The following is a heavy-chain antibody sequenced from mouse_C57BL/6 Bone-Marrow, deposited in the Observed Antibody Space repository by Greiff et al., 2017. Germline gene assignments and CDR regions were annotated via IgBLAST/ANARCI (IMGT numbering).Heavy chain of an antibody. V-gene: IGHV1-47*01. J-gene: IGHJ3*01. CDR1: GYTFTTYP. CDR3: ARHYDYDPAWFAY. CDR2: FHPYNDDT. D-gene: IGHD2-4*01. Sequence: QVQLQQSGAELVKPGASVKMSCKASGYTFTTYPIEWMKQNHGKSLEWIGNFHPYNDDTKYNEKFKGKAILTVEKSSSTVYLELSRLTSDDSAVYYCARHYDYDPAWFAYWGQGTLVTVSA.